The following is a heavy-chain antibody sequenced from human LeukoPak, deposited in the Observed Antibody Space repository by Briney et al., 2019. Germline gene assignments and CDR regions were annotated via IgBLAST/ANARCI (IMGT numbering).Heavy chain of an antibody. J-gene: IGHJ4*02. D-gene: IGHD6-19*01. CDR3: ARSPPYSSGWCDY. V-gene: IGHV1-2*02. Sequence: GASVKVSCKASGYTFTGYYMHWVRQAPGQGLEWMGWINPNSGGTNYAQKFQGRVTMTRDTSISTAYMELSRLRSDDTAVYYCARSPPYSSGWCDYWGQGTLVTVSS. CDR1: GYTFTGYY. CDR2: INPNSGGT.